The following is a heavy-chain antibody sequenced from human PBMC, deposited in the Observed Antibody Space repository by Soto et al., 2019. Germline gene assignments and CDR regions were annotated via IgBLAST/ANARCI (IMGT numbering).Heavy chain of an antibody. D-gene: IGHD6-19*01. CDR3: ARARAVAGDRYYYYGMDV. CDR1: GGTFSSYA. V-gene: IGHV1-69*12. J-gene: IGHJ6*02. CDR2: IIPIFGTA. Sequence: QVQLVQSGAEVKKPGSSVKVSCKASGGTFSSYAISWVRQAPGQGLEWMGGIIPIFGTANYAQKFQGRVTSTADESTSTAYMELSSLRSEDTAVYYCARARAVAGDRYYYYGMDVWGQGTTVTVSS.